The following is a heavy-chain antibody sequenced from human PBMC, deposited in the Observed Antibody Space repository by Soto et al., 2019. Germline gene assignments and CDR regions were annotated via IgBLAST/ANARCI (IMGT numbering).Heavy chain of an antibody. CDR1: GFTFTISA. CDR2: IVVGSGNT. CDR3: AAGIRGYGTLDYYYYGMDV. V-gene: IGHV1-58*01. Sequence: GASVKVSCKACGFTFTISAVHWVRQARGQRLEWIGWIVVGSGNTNYAQKFQERVTITRDMSTSTAYMELSSLRSEDTAVYYCAAGIRGYGTLDYYYYGMDVWGQGTTVTVSS. D-gene: IGHD4-17*01. J-gene: IGHJ6*02.